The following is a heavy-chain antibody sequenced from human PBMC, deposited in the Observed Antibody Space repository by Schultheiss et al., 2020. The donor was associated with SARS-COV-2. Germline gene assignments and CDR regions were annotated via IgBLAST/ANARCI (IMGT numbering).Heavy chain of an antibody. V-gene: IGHV1-69*13. CDR2: IIPIFGTA. Sequence: SVKVSCKTSGYIFTSYSFSWVRQAPGQGLEWMGGIIPIFGTANYAQKFQGRVTITADESTSTAYMELSSLRSEDTAVYYCARDLGYSSSYNNYYYYYGMDVWGQGTTVTVSS. J-gene: IGHJ6*02. CDR3: ARDLGYSSSYNNYYYYYGMDV. D-gene: IGHD6-13*01. CDR1: GYIFTSYS.